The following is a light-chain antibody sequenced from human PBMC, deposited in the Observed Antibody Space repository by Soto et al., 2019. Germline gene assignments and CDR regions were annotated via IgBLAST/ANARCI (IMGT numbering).Light chain of an antibody. CDR2: DAS. V-gene: IGKV3-11*01. CDR3: QQYSSLWT. CDR1: QSVSNF. J-gene: IGKJ1*01. Sequence: EIVLTQSPATLSLSPGEGATLSCRASQSVSNFLAWYQQKPGQAPRLLIYDASNRATGIPARFSGSGSGTDFTLSISRLEPEDFAVYYCQQYSSLWTFGQGTKVDIK.